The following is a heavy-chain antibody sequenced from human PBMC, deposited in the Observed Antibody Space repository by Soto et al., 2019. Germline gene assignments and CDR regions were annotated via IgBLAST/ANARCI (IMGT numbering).Heavy chain of an antibody. CDR1: GGSISDFY. D-gene: IGHD6-6*01. CDR3: ARVGGLAARTFDY. CDR2: IYYSGST. J-gene: IGHJ4*02. V-gene: IGHV4-59*01. Sequence: QVLLQESGPGLVKPSETLSLTCTVSGGSISDFYWSWIRQSPGKGLEWIGYIYYSGSTNYNPSLKSRVTISVDTSKIQFSPNLRSMSPADTAVYYCARVGGLAARTFDYWGPGTLVTVSS.